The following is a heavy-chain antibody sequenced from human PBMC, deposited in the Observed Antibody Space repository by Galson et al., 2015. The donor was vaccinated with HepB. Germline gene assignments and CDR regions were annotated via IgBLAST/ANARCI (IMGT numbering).Heavy chain of an antibody. V-gene: IGHV3-9*01. Sequence: SLRLSCAASGFTFDDYAMHWVRQAPGKGLEWVSGISWNSGSIGYADSVKGRFTISRDNAKNSLYLQMNSLRAEDTALYYCAKDVYGDPHYSDYWGQGTLVTVSS. J-gene: IGHJ4*02. CDR2: ISWNSGSI. D-gene: IGHD4-17*01. CDR1: GFTFDDYA. CDR3: AKDVYGDPHYSDY.